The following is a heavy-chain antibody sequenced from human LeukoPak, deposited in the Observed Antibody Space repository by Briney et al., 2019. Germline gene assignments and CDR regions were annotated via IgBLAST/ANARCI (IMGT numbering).Heavy chain of an antibody. D-gene: IGHD5-12*01. CDR2: INHSGST. Sequence: LETLSLTCAVYGGSFSGYYWSWIRQPPGKGLEWIGEINHSGSTNYNPSLKSRVTLSVDTSKNQFSLNLSSVTAADTAVYYCARGHSGYYYYYYGMDVWGQGTTVTVS. V-gene: IGHV4-34*01. J-gene: IGHJ6*02. CDR1: GGSFSGYY. CDR3: ARGHSGYYYYYYGMDV.